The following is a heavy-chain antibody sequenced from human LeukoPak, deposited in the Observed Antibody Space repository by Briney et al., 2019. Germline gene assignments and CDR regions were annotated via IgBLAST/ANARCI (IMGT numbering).Heavy chain of an antibody. Sequence: SETLSLTCTVSGGSISSGGYYWSGIRQHPGKGLEWIGYIYYSGSTYYNPSLKSRVTISVDTSKNQFSLKLSSVTAADTAVYYCARDGSGSYYLFDYWGQGTLVTVSS. D-gene: IGHD3-10*01. V-gene: IGHV4-31*03. CDR2: IYYSGST. J-gene: IGHJ4*02. CDR3: ARDGSGSYYLFDY. CDR1: GGSISSGGYY.